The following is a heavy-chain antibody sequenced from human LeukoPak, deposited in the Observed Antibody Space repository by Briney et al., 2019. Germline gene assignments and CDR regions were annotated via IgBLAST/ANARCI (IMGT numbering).Heavy chain of an antibody. J-gene: IGHJ4*02. V-gene: IGHV1-2*02. D-gene: IGHD5-12*01. Sequence: GASVKVSCKASGYTFTGYCVHWVRQAPGQGLEWMGWIDPNSGGTKYAQKFQGRVTMTRDTSISTAYMELRWLSADVTAVYYCARDLLGDYDSYFDYWGQGTLVTVSS. CDR3: ARDLLGDYDSYFDY. CDR1: GYTFTGYC. CDR2: IDPNSGGT.